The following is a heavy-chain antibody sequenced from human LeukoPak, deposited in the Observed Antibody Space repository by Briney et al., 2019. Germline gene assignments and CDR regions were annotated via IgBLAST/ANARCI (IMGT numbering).Heavy chain of an antibody. V-gene: IGHV3-23*01. CDR3: AKDRVEYSSSSEYFDY. D-gene: IGHD6-6*01. Sequence: GGSLRLSCAASGFTFSSYAMSWVRQAPGKGLEWVSAISGSGGSTYYGDSVKGRFTISRDNSKNTLYLQMNSLRAEDTAVYYCAKDRVEYSSSSEYFDYWGQGTLVAVSS. CDR1: GFTFSSYA. J-gene: IGHJ4*02. CDR2: ISGSGGST.